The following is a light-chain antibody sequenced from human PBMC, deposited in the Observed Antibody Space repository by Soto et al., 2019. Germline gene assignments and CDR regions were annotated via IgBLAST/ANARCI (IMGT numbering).Light chain of an antibody. CDR2: DVS. V-gene: IGLV2-14*01. Sequence: QSALTQPASVSGSPGQSITISCTGTSSDVGGYNYVSLYQQHPGKAPKLMIYDVSNRPSGVSNRFSGSKSGNTASLTISGLQAEDEADYYCSSYRSSSTYVVFGGGTKLTVL. J-gene: IGLJ2*01. CDR1: SSDVGGYNY. CDR3: SSYRSSSTYVV.